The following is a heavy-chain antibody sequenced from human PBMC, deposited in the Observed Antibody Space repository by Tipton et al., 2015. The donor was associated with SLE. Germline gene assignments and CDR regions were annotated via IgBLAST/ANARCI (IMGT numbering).Heavy chain of an antibody. Sequence: LSLTCLDSALTSSSFWMTWVRQAPGKGLEGVANINQDGSVKYSVDSVKGRFTISRDNAKNSLYLQMNSLRDEDTAVYYCVRAIAAAASYWGQGTLVSVSS. CDR1: ALTSSSFW. CDR2: INQDGSVK. V-gene: IGHV3-7*04. D-gene: IGHD6-13*01. J-gene: IGHJ4*02. CDR3: VRAIAAAASY.